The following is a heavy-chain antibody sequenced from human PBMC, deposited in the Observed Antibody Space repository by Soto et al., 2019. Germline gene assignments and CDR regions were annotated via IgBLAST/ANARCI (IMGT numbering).Heavy chain of an antibody. V-gene: IGHV3-23*01. CDR3: AEAGRGVLWFGEYLKVYYYYYGMDV. D-gene: IGHD3-10*01. CDR1: GFTFSSYA. Sequence: EVQLLESGGGLVQPGGSLRLSCAASGFTFSSYAMSWVRQAPGKGLEWVSAISGSGGSTYYADSVKGRFTISRDNSKNTLYLQVNCLSAEDTAVYYWAEAGRGVLWFGEYLKVYYYYYGMDVWGQGTTVTVSS. J-gene: IGHJ6*02. CDR2: ISGSGGST.